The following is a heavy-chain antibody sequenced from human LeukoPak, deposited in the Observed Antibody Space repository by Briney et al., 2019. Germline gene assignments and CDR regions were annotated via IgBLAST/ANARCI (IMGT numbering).Heavy chain of an antibody. J-gene: IGHJ2*01. V-gene: IGHV4-39*07. Sequence: SETLSLTCTVSGGSISTSNYYWGWIRQPPGKGLEWIGNIFYSGSTYYSPSVKSRVTISLDTSRNQFSLKLNSVTAADTAVYYCARVYSIYWYFDLWGRGTLVTVSS. CDR2: IFYSGST. CDR1: GGSISTSNYY. CDR3: ARVYSIYWYFDL. D-gene: IGHD4-11*01.